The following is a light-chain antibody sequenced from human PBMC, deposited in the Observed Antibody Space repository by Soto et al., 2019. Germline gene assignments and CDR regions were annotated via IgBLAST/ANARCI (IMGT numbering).Light chain of an antibody. CDR1: QSVSSSY. V-gene: IGKV3D-15*01. J-gene: IGKJ5*01. Sequence: EIVLTQSPGTRSLSPGEGATLSCRAGQSVSSSYLAWYQQKPGQAPRLLIYDASNRATGIPARFSGSGSGTEFTLTISSLQSEDFAVYYCQQYNNWPPITFGQGTRLEI. CDR3: QQYNNWPPIT. CDR2: DAS.